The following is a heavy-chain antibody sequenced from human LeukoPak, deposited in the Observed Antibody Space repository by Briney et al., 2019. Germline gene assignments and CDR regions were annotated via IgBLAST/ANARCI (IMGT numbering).Heavy chain of an antibody. V-gene: IGHV3-23*01. CDR2: ISGSGGST. Sequence: GGSLRLSCAASGFTFSSYAMSWVRQAPGKGLEWVSAISGSGGSTYYADSVKGRFTISRDNSKNTLYLQMNSLRAEDTAVYYCAKVTFPVVVVYYFDYWGQGTLVTVSS. D-gene: IGHD2-15*01. J-gene: IGHJ4*02. CDR3: AKVTFPVVVVYYFDY. CDR1: GFTFSSYA.